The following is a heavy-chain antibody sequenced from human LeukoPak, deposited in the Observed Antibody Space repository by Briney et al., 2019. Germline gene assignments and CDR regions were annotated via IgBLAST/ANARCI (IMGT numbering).Heavy chain of an antibody. CDR1: GGSISGYY. D-gene: IGHD3-3*01. CDR3: ARGANYDFWSGYYRY. Sequence: SETLSLTCTVSGGSISGYYWSWIRQPAGKGLEWIGRIYTSGSTNYNPSLKSRVTISVDTSKNQFSLKLSSVTAADTAVYYCARGANYDFWSGYYRYWGQGTLVTVSS. CDR2: IYTSGST. J-gene: IGHJ4*02. V-gene: IGHV4-4*07.